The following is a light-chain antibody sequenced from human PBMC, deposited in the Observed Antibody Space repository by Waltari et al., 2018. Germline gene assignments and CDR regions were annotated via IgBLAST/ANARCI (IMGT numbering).Light chain of an antibody. V-gene: IGLV2-23*01. CDR3: CSHAGSTIYVV. CDR1: SSDVGSYNL. J-gene: IGLJ2*01. CDR2: EAN. Sequence: QSALTQPASVSGSPGQSITISCTGTSSDVGSYNLVSWYQHHPGKAPKLIIYEANKRPSGVSDRVSWSKAGNTAARTISGLQAEDEADYYCCSHAGSTIYVVFGGGTKLTVL.